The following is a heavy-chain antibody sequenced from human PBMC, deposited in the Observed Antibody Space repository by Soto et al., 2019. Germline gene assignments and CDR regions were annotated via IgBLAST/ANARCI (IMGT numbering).Heavy chain of an antibody. CDR3: ARAPVVVVPAAITFFDD. J-gene: IGHJ4*02. CDR2: ISAYNGNT. CDR1: GYTFTSYG. D-gene: IGHD2-2*01. Sequence: ASVKVSCKASGYTFTSYGISWVRQAPGQGLEWMGWISAYNGNTNYAQKLQGRVTMTTDTSTSTAYMELRSLRSDDTAVYYCARAPVVVVPAAITFFDDWGQGTLVTVSS. V-gene: IGHV1-18*01.